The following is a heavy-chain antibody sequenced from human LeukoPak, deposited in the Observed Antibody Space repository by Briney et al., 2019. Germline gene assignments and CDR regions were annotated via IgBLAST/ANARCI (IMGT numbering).Heavy chain of an antibody. Sequence: GGSLRLSCAASGFTFSSYWMSWVRQAPGKGLEWVANIKQDGSEKYYVDSVKGRFTISRDNAKNSLYLQMNSLRAEDTAVYYFAIQQLVPWYFDYWGQGTLVTVSS. D-gene: IGHD6-13*01. V-gene: IGHV3-7*01. CDR3: AIQQLVPWYFDY. J-gene: IGHJ4*02. CDR2: IKQDGSEK. CDR1: GFTFSSYW.